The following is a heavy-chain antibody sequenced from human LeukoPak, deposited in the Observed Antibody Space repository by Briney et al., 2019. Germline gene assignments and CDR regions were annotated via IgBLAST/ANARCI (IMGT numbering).Heavy chain of an antibody. V-gene: IGHV3-48*01. Sequence: GSLRLSCAASGFAFSSYSMNWVRPAPGKGLEWVSSIISSSSTIYYSDSVKGRFTISRDNAKNSLYLQMNRRRAEDTAVYYCASHPRYYYDSSGDYWGQGTLVTVSS. CDR2: IISSSSTI. CDR3: ASHPRYYYDSSGDY. CDR1: GFAFSSYS. J-gene: IGHJ4*02. D-gene: IGHD3-22*01.